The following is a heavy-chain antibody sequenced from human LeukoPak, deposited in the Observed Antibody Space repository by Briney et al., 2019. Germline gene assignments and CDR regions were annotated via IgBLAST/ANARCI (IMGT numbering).Heavy chain of an antibody. CDR3: AKDLDYYGSGSYTFDY. D-gene: IGHD3-10*01. J-gene: IGHJ4*02. Sequence: GGSLRLSCAASGFTFSSYGMHWVRQAPGKGLEWVAFIRYDGSNKFYADSVKGRLTISRDNSKNTLYLQMNSLRAEDTAVYYCAKDLDYYGSGSYTFDYWGQGTLVTVSS. V-gene: IGHV3-30*02. CDR1: GFTFSSYG. CDR2: IRYDGSNK.